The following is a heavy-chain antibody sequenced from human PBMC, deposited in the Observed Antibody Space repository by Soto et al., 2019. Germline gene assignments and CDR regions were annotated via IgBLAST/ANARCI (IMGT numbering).Heavy chain of an antibody. Sequence: EVQLAESGGGLVQPGGSLRLSCAASGFTFSDHYMDWVRQAPGKGLEWVGRTRDKAHRYTTEHAASVKGRFTISRDDSKNSLYLQRNSLRSEDTAVYYCARGDNWNDGVYGSHIWGQGTMVTVSS. J-gene: IGHJ3*02. CDR3: ARGDNWNDGVYGSHI. CDR2: TRDKAHRYTT. V-gene: IGHV3-72*01. D-gene: IGHD1-20*01. CDR1: GFTFSDHY.